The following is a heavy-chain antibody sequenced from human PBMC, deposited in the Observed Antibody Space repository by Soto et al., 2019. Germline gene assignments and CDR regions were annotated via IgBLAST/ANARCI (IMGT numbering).Heavy chain of an antibody. J-gene: IGHJ4*02. Sequence: GGSLRLSCAASGFTFNTYGMHWVRQAPGKGLEWVAIIWYDGSDKNYADSVKGRFTISRDNSNNTLYLQMNSLRAEDTAVYFCARGSGHYYGIVDYWGQGTLVTVSS. CDR2: IWYDGSDK. D-gene: IGHD1-26*01. V-gene: IGHV3-33*01. CDR1: GFTFNTYG. CDR3: ARGSGHYYGIVDY.